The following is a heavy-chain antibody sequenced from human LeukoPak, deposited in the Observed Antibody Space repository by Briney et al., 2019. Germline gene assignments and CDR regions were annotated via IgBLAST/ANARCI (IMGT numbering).Heavy chain of an antibody. Sequence: GESLKISCKASGYSFTNYWIGWVRQMPGKGLEYMGIIYPDDSDTRYSPSPQGQVTISADKSVSTAYLQWSSLKASDTAMYYCAGRRDGYNKFDWWGQGTLVTVSS. CDR3: AGRRDGYNKFDW. J-gene: IGHJ4*02. CDR2: IYPDDSDT. D-gene: IGHD5-24*01. V-gene: IGHV5-51*01. CDR1: GYSFTNYW.